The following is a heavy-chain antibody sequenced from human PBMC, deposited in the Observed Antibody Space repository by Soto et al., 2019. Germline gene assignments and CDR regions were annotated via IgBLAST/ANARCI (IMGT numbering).Heavy chain of an antibody. D-gene: IGHD3-22*01. CDR2: IYYSGST. V-gene: IGHV4-39*01. CDR1: GASISSTSYY. Sequence: PSETLSLTCTVSGASISSTSYYWGWIRQPPGKGLEWIGNIYYSGSTNYNPSLKSRVTISVDTSKNLFSLKLSSVTAADTAVYYCASDYSGYYADPNYYGVDVWGQGTTVTVSS. CDR3: ASDYSGYYADPNYYGVDV. J-gene: IGHJ6*02.